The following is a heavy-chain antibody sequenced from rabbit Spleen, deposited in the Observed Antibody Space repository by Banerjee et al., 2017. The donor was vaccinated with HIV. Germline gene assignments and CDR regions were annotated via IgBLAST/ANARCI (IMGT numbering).Heavy chain of an antibody. Sequence: QEQLVESGGGLVQPEGSLTLTCTASGFSFSSAYWICWVRQAPGKGLEWIGCIYTNDDRTYYANWAKGRFTIIRSISLSTVTLQMTSLTAADTATYFCGRGTTLTYSDLWGPGTLVTVS. CDR3: GRGTTLTYSDL. J-gene: IGHJ4*01. D-gene: IGHD1-1*01. V-gene: IGHV1S45*01. CDR2: IYTNDDRT. CDR1: GFSFSSAYW.